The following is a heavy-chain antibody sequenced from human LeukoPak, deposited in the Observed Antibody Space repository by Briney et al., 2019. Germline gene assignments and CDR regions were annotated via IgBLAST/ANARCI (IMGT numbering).Heavy chain of an antibody. J-gene: IGHJ6*02. CDR2: INPNSGGT. Sequence: ASVKVSCKASGYTFTGYYMHWVRQAPGQGLEWMGWINPNSGGTNYAQKFQGWVTMTRDTSISTAYMELSRLRSDDTAVYYCAITQQLSYGMDVWSQGTTVTVSS. D-gene: IGHD6-13*01. CDR3: AITQQLSYGMDV. V-gene: IGHV1-2*04. CDR1: GYTFTGYY.